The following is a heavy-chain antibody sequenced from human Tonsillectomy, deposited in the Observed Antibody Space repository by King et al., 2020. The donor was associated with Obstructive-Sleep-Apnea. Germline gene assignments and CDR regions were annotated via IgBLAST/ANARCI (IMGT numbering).Heavy chain of an antibody. D-gene: IGHD3-22*01. J-gene: IGHJ4*02. V-gene: IGHV3-48*04. Sequence: VQLVESGGGLVQPGGSLRLSCAASGFTFSSYSMNWVRQAPGKGLEWVSYISSSSSTIYYADSVKGRFTISRTNAKNSLYLQMNSLRAEETAVYYCARDWGYYDSSGYYSGVEDYWGQGNLVTVSS. CDR1: GFTFSSYS. CDR2: ISSSSSTI. CDR3: ARDWGYYDSSGYYSGVEDY.